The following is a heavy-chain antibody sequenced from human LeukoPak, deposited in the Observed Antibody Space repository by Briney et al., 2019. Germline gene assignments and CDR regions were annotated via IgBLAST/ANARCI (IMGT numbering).Heavy chain of an antibody. CDR3: ARGKAVDQ. J-gene: IGHJ4*02. Sequence: GGSLRLSCVASGFTFTNNWMTWVRQAPGKGLEWVANMKPDGSEIYYVDSVKGRFTISRDNAKNSVYLQMNCLRAEDTAVYYCARGKAVDQWGQGTLVTVSS. V-gene: IGHV3-7*05. CDR2: MKPDGSEI. D-gene: IGHD2-15*01. CDR1: GFTFTNNW.